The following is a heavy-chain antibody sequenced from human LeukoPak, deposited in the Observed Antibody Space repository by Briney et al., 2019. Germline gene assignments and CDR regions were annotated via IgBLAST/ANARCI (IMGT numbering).Heavy chain of an antibody. Sequence: GASVKVSCKASGYSFTNYDINWVRQATGQGLEWMGWMNPKSGDTGYAQKFQGRVTITRNTSISTAYMELSSLRSEDTAVYYCARDYCTNGVCRFDYWGQGTLVTVSS. J-gene: IGHJ4*02. V-gene: IGHV1-8*03. D-gene: IGHD2-8*01. CDR3: ARDYCTNGVCRFDY. CDR2: MNPKSGDT. CDR1: GYSFTNYD.